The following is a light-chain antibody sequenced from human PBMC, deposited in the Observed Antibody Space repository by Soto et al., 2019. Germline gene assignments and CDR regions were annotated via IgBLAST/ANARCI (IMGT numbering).Light chain of an antibody. CDR3: CSYAGSSTLVV. J-gene: IGLJ2*01. CDR1: SSDVGSYNL. Sequence: QSALTQPASVSGSPGQSITISCTGTSSDVGSYNLVSWYQQHPGKAPKLMIYEGSKRPSGVSNRFSGSKSGNTASLTISGLQAEVEADYYCCSYAGSSTLVVFGGGTKLTVL. V-gene: IGLV2-23*03. CDR2: EGS.